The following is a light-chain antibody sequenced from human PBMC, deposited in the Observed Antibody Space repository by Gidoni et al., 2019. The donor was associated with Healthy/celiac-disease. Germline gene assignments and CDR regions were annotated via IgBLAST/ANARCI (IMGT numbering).Light chain of an antibody. CDR2: DAS. J-gene: IGKJ4*02. Sequence: DIQMPQSPSSLSASVADRVTIPCRASQSNSSYLHWYQQKPGKAPKLLIYDASSLESGVPSRVSGSGSGTDFTLTISSLEPEDFATYYCQQSYNTPPETFXEXTKVEIK. CDR3: QQSYNTPPET. V-gene: IGKV1-39*01. CDR1: QSNSSY.